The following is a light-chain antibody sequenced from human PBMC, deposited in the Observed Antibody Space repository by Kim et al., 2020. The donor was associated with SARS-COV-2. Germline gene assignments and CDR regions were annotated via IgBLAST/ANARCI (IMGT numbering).Light chain of an antibody. J-gene: IGKJ1*01. Sequence: ASVGDRVTITCRASQSIGSWLAWYQQKPGKAPKLLIYKASSLQSGVPSRFSGSGSETEFTLTISSLQPDDFATYYCQQYNVYSRTFGQGTKVEIK. CDR3: QQYNVYSRT. CDR1: QSIGSW. CDR2: KAS. V-gene: IGKV1-5*03.